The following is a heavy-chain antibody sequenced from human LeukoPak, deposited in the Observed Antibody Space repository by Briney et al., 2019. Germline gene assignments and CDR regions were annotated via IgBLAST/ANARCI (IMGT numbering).Heavy chain of an antibody. CDR1: GGSISSSSYY. CDR2: IYYSGST. CDR3: ARELLWFGELPIDY. Sequence: SETLSLTCTVSGGSISSSSYYWGWIRQPPGKGLEWIGSIYYSGSTYYNPSLKSRVTISVDTSKNQFSLKLSSVTAADTAVYYCARELLWFGELPIDYRGQGTLVTVSS. D-gene: IGHD3-10*01. J-gene: IGHJ4*02. V-gene: IGHV4-39*07.